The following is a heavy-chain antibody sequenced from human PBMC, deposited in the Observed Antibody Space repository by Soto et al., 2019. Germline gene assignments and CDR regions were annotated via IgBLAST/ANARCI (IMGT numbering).Heavy chain of an antibody. CDR2: IDWDDDK. D-gene: IGHD2-2*01. V-gene: IGHV2-70*12. CDR1: GFSLSTSLMC. Sequence: SGPTLVNPTQTLTLTCTFSGFSLSTSLMCVSWIRQPPGRALEWLALIDWDDDKFYSTSLNTRLTISKDTSKNQVVLTMTNMDPVDTATYYCARTSQAYYYYYGMDVWGQGTTVTVSS. CDR3: ARTSQAYYYYYGMDV. J-gene: IGHJ6*02.